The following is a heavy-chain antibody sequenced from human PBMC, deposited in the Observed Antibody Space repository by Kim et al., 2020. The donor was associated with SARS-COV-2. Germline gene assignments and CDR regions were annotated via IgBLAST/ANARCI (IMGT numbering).Heavy chain of an antibody. V-gene: IGHV1-2*02. CDR3: ARESSRLDDYGDYPADY. CDR2: INPNSGGT. Sequence: ASVKVSCKASGYTFTGYYMHWVRQAPGQGLEWMGWINPNSGGTNYAQKFQGRVTMTRDTSISTAYMELSRLRSDDTAVYYCARESSRLDDYGDYPADYWGQGTLVTVSS. J-gene: IGHJ4*02. CDR1: GYTFTGYY. D-gene: IGHD4-17*01.